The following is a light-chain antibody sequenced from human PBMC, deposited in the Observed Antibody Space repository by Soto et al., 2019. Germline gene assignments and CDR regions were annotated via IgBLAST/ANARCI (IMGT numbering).Light chain of an antibody. Sequence: QSVLTQPPSVSAAPGQKVTISCSGSSSNIGNNYVSWYQQLPGTAPKVLIYDNNKRPSGIPDRFSGSKSGTSATLGITGLQTGDEGDYYCGTWDSSLSAVVFGGGTKLTVL. CDR3: GTWDSSLSAVV. CDR1: SSNIGNNY. V-gene: IGLV1-51*01. J-gene: IGLJ2*01. CDR2: DNN.